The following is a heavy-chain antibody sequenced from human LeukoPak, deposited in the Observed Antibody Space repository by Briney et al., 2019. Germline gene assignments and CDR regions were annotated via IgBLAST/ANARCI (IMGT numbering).Heavy chain of an antibody. J-gene: IGHJ4*02. CDR1: GGSISSSSYY. D-gene: IGHD2-21*01. CDR2: IYYSGST. CDR3: ARAGIVVASYFDY. Sequence: PSETLSLSCTVSGGSISSSSYYWGWIRQPPGKGLEWIGSIYYSGSTYYNPSLKSRVTISVDTSKNQFSLKLSSVTAADTAVYYCARAGIVVASYFDYWGQGTLVTVSS. V-gene: IGHV4-39*07.